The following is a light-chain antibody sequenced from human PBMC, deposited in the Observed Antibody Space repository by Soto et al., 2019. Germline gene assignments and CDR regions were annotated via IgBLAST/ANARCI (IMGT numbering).Light chain of an antibody. J-gene: IGKJ1*01. CDR1: QSLLHSDGKTY. Sequence: DIVMTQTPLSLSVTPGQPASISCKSSQSLLHSDGKTYLSWYLQKPGQPPQLLISEVSKRFSGVPDRFSGSGSEADFTLKISRVEAGDVGVYYRMQSTQLSWTFXQGTKVDIK. V-gene: IGKV2D-29*01. CDR3: MQSTQLSWT. CDR2: EVS.